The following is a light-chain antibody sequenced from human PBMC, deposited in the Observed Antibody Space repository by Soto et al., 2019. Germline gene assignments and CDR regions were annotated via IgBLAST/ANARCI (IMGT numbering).Light chain of an antibody. CDR1: QSVTSNY. J-gene: IGKJ1*01. V-gene: IGKV3-20*01. CDR2: GAS. Sequence: VLTQSPGTLSLSPGDTATISCEASQSVTSNYLAWYQQKPGQAPRLIIFGASIRATGIPDRFIGSGSGTDFTLTISRLEPEDVAVYYCQHYVTSLTTFGQGTKVDIK. CDR3: QHYVTSLTT.